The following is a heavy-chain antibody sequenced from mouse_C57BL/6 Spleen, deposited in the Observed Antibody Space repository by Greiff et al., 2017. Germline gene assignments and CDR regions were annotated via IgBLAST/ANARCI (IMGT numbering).Heavy chain of an antibody. CDR2: LNPNNGGT. J-gene: IGHJ4*01. Sequence: EVQLQQSGPELVKPGASVQMSCKASGYTFTDYNMHWVKQSHGKSLEWIGYLNPNNGGTSYNQKFKGKATLTVNKSSSTAYMELRSLTSADSAVYYCARRAYAMDYWGQGTSVTVSS. CDR1: GYTFTDYN. CDR3: ARRAYAMDY. D-gene: IGHD3-1*01. V-gene: IGHV1-22*01.